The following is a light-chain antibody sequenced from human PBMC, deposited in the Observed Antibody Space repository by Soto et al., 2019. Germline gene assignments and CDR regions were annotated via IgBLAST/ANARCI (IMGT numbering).Light chain of an antibody. V-gene: IGKV3-20*01. CDR1: QSVSRSY. CDR2: GAS. J-gene: IGKJ2*01. CDR3: QQYGSSPQT. Sequence: EIVLTQSPGTLSLSPGERVTLSCRASQSVSRSYLAWYQQKPGQAPRLLIYGASSRATGIPDRFSGSGSGTDFTLTISRLEPEDFAVYYCQQYGSSPQTFGQGTKLEIK.